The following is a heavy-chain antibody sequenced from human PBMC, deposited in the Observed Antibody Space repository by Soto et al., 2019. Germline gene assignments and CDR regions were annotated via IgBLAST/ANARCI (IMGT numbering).Heavy chain of an antibody. Sequence: EVQLLESGGGLVQPGGSLRLSCAASGFTFSSYAMSWVRQAPGKGLEWVSAISGSGGSTYYADSVKGRFTISRDNSKNTLYLQMNSLRAEDTAVYYCASDRGTYYDFWSGYYIPFDYWGPGTLVTVSS. CDR1: GFTFSSYA. CDR2: ISGSGGST. J-gene: IGHJ4*02. V-gene: IGHV3-23*01. D-gene: IGHD3-3*01. CDR3: ASDRGTYYDFWSGYYIPFDY.